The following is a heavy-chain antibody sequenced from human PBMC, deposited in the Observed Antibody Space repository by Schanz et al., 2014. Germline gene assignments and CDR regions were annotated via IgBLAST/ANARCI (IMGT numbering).Heavy chain of an antibody. J-gene: IGHJ4*02. Sequence: AQLVESGGGMVQPGGSLRLSCAASGFTFSDHYMDWVRQAPGKGLEWVGRITNKPNNYNTEYAASVKGRFTISRDDSRNSLYLQMSSLKTEDTAVYYCAGGEYQLLYGNWGQGTLVTVSS. V-gene: IGHV3-72*01. CDR3: AGGEYQLLYGN. CDR2: ITNKPNNYNT. D-gene: IGHD2-2*02. CDR1: GFTFSDHY.